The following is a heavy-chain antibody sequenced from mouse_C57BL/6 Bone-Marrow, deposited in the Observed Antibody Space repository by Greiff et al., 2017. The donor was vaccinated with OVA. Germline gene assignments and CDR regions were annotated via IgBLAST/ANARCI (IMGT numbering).Heavy chain of an antibody. CDR3: ASYGSRGYFDY. J-gene: IGHJ2*01. D-gene: IGHD1-1*01. Sequence: QVQLKQPGAELVKPGASVKLSCKASGYTFTSYWMHWVKQRPGRGLEWIGRIDPNSGGTKYNEKFKSKATLTVDKPSSTAYMQLSSLTSEDSAVYYCASYGSRGYFDYWGQGTTLTVSS. CDR2: IDPNSGGT. V-gene: IGHV1-72*01. CDR1: GYTFTSYW.